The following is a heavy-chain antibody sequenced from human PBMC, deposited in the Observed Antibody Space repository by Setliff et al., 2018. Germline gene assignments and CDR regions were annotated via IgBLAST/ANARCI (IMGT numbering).Heavy chain of an antibody. CDR2: SDHGGNT. D-gene: IGHD3-22*01. V-gene: IGHV4-34*01. CDR1: GGSFSNYY. J-gene: IGHJ2*01. Sequence: SETLSLTCTVYGGSFSNYYWSWIRQPPGKGLEWIGESDHGGNTTIHPSLKSRLNMSIDTSKNQFALNLKSVTAADTAIYFCARAVDSTGYFPFWYFDLWGRGTLVTVSS. CDR3: ARAVDSTGYFPFWYFDL.